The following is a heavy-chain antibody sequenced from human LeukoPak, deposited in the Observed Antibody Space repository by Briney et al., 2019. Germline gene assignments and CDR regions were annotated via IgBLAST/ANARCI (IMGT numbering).Heavy chain of an antibody. CDR3: ARPANPMLTTLDY. CDR1: GYSFTSYW. J-gene: IGHJ4*02. V-gene: IGHV5-51*01. D-gene: IGHD3-16*01. CDR2: MYPGDSDT. Sequence: GESLKISFKGSGYSFTSYWIGWVRQMPGKGVESRGIMYPGDSDTRYSPSFQGQVTISADKSISTSYLQCSGLSYPHTALYLRARPANPMLTTLDYWGQATQATVSS.